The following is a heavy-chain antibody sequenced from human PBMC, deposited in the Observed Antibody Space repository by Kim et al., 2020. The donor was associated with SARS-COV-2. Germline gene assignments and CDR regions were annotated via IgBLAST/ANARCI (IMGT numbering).Heavy chain of an antibody. V-gene: IGHV4-39*01. CDR2: VYHSGST. CDR3: ARLPHASSGYVDY. J-gene: IGHJ4*02. D-gene: IGHD3-22*01. CDR1: GASISNSFNY. Sequence: SETLSLTCTVSGASISNSFNYWGWIRQPPGKGLEWIGSVYHSGSTYDSPSLKSRVTVSVDTSKNQFSLKLTSVTAADMAVYFCARLPHASSGYVDYWGQGILVTVSS.